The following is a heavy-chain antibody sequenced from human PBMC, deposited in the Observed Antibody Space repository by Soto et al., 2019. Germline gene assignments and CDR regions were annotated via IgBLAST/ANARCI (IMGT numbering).Heavy chain of an antibody. CDR2: ISAYNGNT. CDR1: GYTFTKYD. J-gene: IGHJ6*02. CDR3: ARCSWNYPGYYYYGMDV. Sequence: ASMKVSCKASGYTFTKYDINWVRQAPGQRLEWMGWISAYNGNTNYAQKLQGRVTMTTDTSTSTAYMELRSLRSDDTAVYYCARCSWNYPGYYYYGMDVWGQGTTVTVSS. V-gene: IGHV1-18*01. D-gene: IGHD1-7*01.